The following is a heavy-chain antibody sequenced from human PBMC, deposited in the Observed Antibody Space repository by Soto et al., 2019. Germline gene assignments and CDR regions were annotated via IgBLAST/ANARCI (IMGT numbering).Heavy chain of an antibody. J-gene: IGHJ4*02. CDR2: ISYDGSNK. V-gene: IGHV3-30-3*01. CDR1: GFTFSNYA. CDR3: ARDYPGDY. D-gene: IGHD3-16*02. Sequence: QVQLVESGGGVVQPGRSLRLSCAASGFTFSNYAIHWVRQAPGKGLEWVAVISYDGSNKYYADSVKGRFTISRDNSKNTLYLQMNSLRAEDTAVYYCARDYPGDYWGQGTLVTVSS.